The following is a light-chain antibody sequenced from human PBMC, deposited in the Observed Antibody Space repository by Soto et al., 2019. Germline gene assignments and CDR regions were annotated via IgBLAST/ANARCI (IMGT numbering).Light chain of an antibody. CDR1: QSVSSNY. Sequence: ESVLTQSPGTLSLSPGERATLSCRASQSVSSNYLAWYQQKPGQAPRLLIYGVSSSATGIPDRFSGSGSGTDFTLTISRLEPEDFAVYYCQQYSNSPLTFGGGTKVDIK. CDR3: QQYSNSPLT. V-gene: IGKV3-20*01. CDR2: GVS. J-gene: IGKJ4*01.